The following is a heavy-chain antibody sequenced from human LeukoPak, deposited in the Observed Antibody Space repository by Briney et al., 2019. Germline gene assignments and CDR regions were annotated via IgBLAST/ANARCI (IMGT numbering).Heavy chain of an antibody. Sequence: ASVKVSCKASGYTFTGYYMHWVRQAPGQGLEWMGWINPNSGGTNYAQKFQGRVTMTRDTSISTAYMELSRLRSDDTAGYYCARDSSGYYNWFDPWGQGTLVTVSS. J-gene: IGHJ5*02. V-gene: IGHV1-2*02. CDR1: GYTFTGYY. D-gene: IGHD3-22*01. CDR2: INPNSGGT. CDR3: ARDSSGYYNWFDP.